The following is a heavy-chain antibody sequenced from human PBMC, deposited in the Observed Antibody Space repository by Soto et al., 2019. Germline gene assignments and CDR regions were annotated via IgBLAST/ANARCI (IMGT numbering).Heavy chain of an antibody. J-gene: IGHJ5*02. D-gene: IGHD3-10*01. CDR2: IKQDGSEK. CDR3: ARVAWFGGYNWFDP. V-gene: IGHV3-7*01. CDR1: GFTFSSYW. Sequence: GGSLRLSCAASGFTFSSYWMSWVRQAPGKGLEWVANIKQDGSEKCYVDSVKGRFTISRDNAKNSLYLQMNSLRAEDTAVYYCARVAWFGGYNWFDPWGQGTLVTVSS.